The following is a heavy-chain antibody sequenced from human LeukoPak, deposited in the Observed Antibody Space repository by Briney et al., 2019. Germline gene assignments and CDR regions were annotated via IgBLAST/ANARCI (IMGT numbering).Heavy chain of an antibody. J-gene: IGHJ4*02. V-gene: IGHV3-30-3*01. CDR3: ARDGSGYFDY. CDR2: ISYDGSNK. D-gene: IGHD3-3*01. CDR1: AFSFRNYW. Sequence: GGSLRLSCVASAFSFRNYWMSWVRQAPGKGLEWVAVISYDGSNKYYADSVKGRFTISRDNSKNTLYLQMNSLRAEDTAVYYCARDGSGYFDYWGQGTLVTVSS.